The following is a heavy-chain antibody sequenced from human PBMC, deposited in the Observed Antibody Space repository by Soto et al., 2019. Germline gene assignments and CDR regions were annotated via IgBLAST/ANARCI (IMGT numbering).Heavy chain of an antibody. CDR1: GYTFTSYY. CDR3: AIGVDTAIPY. CDR2: INPSGGST. V-gene: IGHV1-46*03. J-gene: IGHJ4*02. D-gene: IGHD5-18*01. Sequence: QVQLVQSGAEVKKPGASVKVSCKASGYTFTSYYMHWLRQAPGQGLEWMGIINPSGGSTSYAQKFKGRVTMNRDTYTSTVYMELSSLRSEDTAVYYCAIGVDTAIPYWGQGTLVTVSS.